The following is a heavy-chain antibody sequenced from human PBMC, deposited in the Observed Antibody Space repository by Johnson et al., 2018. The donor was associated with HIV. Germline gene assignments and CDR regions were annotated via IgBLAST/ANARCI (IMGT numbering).Heavy chain of an antibody. J-gene: IGHJ3*02. D-gene: IGHD6-19*01. CDR3: ARGLGLSDAFDI. V-gene: IGHV3-13*01. Sequence: VQLVESGGGVVRPGGSLRLSCAASGFTFDDYGMHWVRQAAGKRLEWVSTIGTTGDTYYPGSVKGRFTISSEFARNSLYLQMNSLRAGDTAVYYCARGLGLSDAFDIWGQGTMVTVSS. CDR2: IGTTGDT. CDR1: GFTFDDYG.